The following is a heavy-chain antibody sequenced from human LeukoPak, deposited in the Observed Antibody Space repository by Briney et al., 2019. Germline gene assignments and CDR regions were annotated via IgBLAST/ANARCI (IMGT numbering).Heavy chain of an antibody. J-gene: IGHJ4*02. CDR2: ISHDGSNK. CDR3: AKVEYYESSGYLNY. V-gene: IGHV3-30*18. Sequence: GGSLRLSCGASGFTFSSYGMHWVRQAPGKGLEWVAVISHDGSNKYYADSVKGRFTISRDNSENTLYLQMNSLRAEDTAVYYCAKVEYYESSGYLNYWGQGTLVTVSS. CDR1: GFTFSSYG. D-gene: IGHD3-22*01.